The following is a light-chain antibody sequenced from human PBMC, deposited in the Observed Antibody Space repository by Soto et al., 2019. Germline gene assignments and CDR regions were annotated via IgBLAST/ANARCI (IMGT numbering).Light chain of an antibody. V-gene: IGLV2-23*01. CDR3: CSYAGTCTCYV. CDR2: EGS. CDR1: SSDVGRYNL. J-gene: IGLJ1*01. Sequence: QSVLTQPASVSGSPGQSITISCTGTSSDVGRYNLVSWYQQHPGKAPKLTIYEGSKRRSGASNRVSGSKSGSTASLTTPGLQAEDESDYYCCSYAGTCTCYVFGSGTKVTGL.